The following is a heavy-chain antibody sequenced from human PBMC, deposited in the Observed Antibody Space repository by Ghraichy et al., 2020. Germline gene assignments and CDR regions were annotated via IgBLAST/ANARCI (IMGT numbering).Heavy chain of an antibody. CDR3: ARTGVLLWFGEFDY. CDR2: IYTSGST. J-gene: IGHJ4*02. CDR1: GGSISSYY. D-gene: IGHD3-10*01. V-gene: IGHV4-4*07. Sequence: SETLSLTCTVSGGSISSYYWSWIRQPAGKGLEWIGRIYTSGSTNYNPSLKSRVTMSVDTSNNQFSLKLSSVTAADTAVYYCARTGVLLWFGEFDYWGQGTLVTVSS.